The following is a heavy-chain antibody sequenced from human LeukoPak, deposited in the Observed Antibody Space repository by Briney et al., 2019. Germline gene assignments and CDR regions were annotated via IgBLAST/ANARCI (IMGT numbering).Heavy chain of an antibody. V-gene: IGHV6-1*01. J-gene: IGHJ4*02. CDR3: AREQLERPVVDY. CDR2: TYYRSKWYN. Sequence: TSRTLSLTCAISGDSVSSNSAAWSWIRQSPSRGLEWLGRTYYRSKWYNDYAVSVKSRITINPDTSKNQFSLQLNSVTPEDTAVYYCAREQLERPVVDYWGQGTLVTVSS. CDR1: GDSVSSNSAA. D-gene: IGHD1-1*01.